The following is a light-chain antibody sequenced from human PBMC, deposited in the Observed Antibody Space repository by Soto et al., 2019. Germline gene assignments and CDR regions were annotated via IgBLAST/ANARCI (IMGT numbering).Light chain of an antibody. J-gene: IGLJ1*01. Sequence: QSVLTQPAYVSGSPGQSITISCTGTSSDVGGYNYVSWYQQHPGNAPKLMIYEVSSRPSGVSNSFSGSKSGNTASLTISGLQAEDDADYFCQSYDSSLSGYVVGTGTKVTVL. CDR3: QSYDSSLSGYV. CDR1: SSDVGGYNY. CDR2: EVS. V-gene: IGLV2-14*01.